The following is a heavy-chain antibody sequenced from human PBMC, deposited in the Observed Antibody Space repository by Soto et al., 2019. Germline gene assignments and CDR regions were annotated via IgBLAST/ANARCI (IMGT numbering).Heavy chain of an antibody. Sequence: ASVKVSCKASGYSFNTYGVTWVRQAPGQGLEWMGWISAYNGNTNYAQKLQGRVTMTTDTSTSTAYMELRSLRSDDTAVYYCARASSSGWGLDAFDIWGQGTMVTVSS. CDR1: GYSFNTYG. CDR3: ARASSSGWGLDAFDI. J-gene: IGHJ3*02. D-gene: IGHD6-19*01. CDR2: ISAYNGNT. V-gene: IGHV1-18*01.